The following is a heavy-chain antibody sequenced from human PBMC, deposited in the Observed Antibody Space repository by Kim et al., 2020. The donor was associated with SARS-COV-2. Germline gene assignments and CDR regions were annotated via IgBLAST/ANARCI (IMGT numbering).Heavy chain of an antibody. CDR1: GFTFSSYA. D-gene: IGHD6-13*01. CDR3: ASLIAAAGTFLGPPFDY. CDR2: ISGSGGST. J-gene: IGHJ4*02. Sequence: GGSLRLPCAASGFTFSSYAMSWVRQAPGKGLEWVSAISGSGGSTYYADSVKGRFTISRDNSKNTLYLQMNSLRAEDTAVYYCASLIAAAGTFLGPPFDYWGQGTLVTVSS. V-gene: IGHV3-23*01.